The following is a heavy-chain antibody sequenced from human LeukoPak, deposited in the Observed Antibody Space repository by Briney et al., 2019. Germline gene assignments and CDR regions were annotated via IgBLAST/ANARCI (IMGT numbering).Heavy chain of an antibody. CDR1: GFTFSSYE. CDR2: ISSSGSAM. V-gene: IGHV3-48*03. CDR3: ARALHIVVDGKGY. D-gene: IGHD2-21*01. J-gene: IGHJ4*02. Sequence: GGSLRLSCAVSGFTFSSYEMNWVRQAPGKGLEWVSYISSSGSAMYYADSVMGRFTISRDNAKNSLYLQMNSLRAEDTAIYYCARALHIVVDGKGYWGQGTLVTVSS.